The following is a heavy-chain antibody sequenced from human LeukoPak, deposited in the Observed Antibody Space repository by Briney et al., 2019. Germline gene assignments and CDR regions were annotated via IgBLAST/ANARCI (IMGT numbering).Heavy chain of an antibody. CDR1: GGSFSGYY. CDR3: ARLRGFHPNWFDP. D-gene: IGHD4-17*01. J-gene: IGHJ5*02. V-gene: IGHV4-34*01. CDR2: IYYSGST. Sequence: SETLSLTCAVYGGSFSGYYWSWIRQPPGKGLEWIGSIYYSGSTYYNPSLKSRVTISVDTSKNQFSLKLSSVTAADTAVYYCARLRGFHPNWFDPWGQGTLVTVSS.